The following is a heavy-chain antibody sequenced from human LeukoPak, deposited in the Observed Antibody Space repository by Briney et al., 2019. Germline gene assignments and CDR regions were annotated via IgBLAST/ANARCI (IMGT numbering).Heavy chain of an antibody. CDR3: AKGIELWLTYFDH. V-gene: IGHV3-23*01. CDR1: GFSFSSYV. CDR2: ISGNGGST. D-gene: IGHD5-18*01. J-gene: IGHJ4*02. Sequence: PGGSLRLSCVASGFSFSSYVMNRVRQAPGTGLEWVSAISGNGGSTYYADSVKGRFTIPRDNSKNTLSLQMNSLRAEDTAVYYCAKGIELWLTYFDHWGQGTLVTVSS.